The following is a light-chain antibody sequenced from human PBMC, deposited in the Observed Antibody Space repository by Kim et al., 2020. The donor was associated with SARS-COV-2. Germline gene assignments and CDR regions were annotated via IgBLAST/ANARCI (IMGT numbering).Light chain of an antibody. CDR2: AAS. J-gene: IGKJ1*01. Sequence: ASVRDRVTITCRASQDIANSLALYQQKPGKVPQVLIYAASTLQSGVPSRFSGSGSGTEFTLTIGSLQTEDVATYYCQKYNSAPWTFGPGTKVEIK. CDR1: QDIANS. CDR3: QKYNSAPWT. V-gene: IGKV1-27*01.